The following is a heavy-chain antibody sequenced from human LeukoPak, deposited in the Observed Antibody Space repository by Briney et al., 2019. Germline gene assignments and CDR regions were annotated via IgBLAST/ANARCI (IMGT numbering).Heavy chain of an antibody. V-gene: IGHV4-31*03. Sequence: SQTLSLTCTVSGGSISSGGYYWSWIRQHPGKGLEWIGFIYYSGTVYYNPSLKSRVTISIDTSKNQFSLKLTSVTAADTAVYYCARWGYDSSGYYDNWFDPWGQGTLVTVSS. D-gene: IGHD3-22*01. CDR3: ARWGYDSSGYYDNWFDP. J-gene: IGHJ5*02. CDR2: IYYSGTV. CDR1: GGSISSGGYY.